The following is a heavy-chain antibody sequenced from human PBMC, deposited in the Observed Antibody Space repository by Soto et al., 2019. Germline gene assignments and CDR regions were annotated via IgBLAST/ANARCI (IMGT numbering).Heavy chain of an antibody. CDR2: ISYDGGSK. CDR1: GFTFSSYT. J-gene: IGHJ6*02. V-gene: IGHV3-30-3*01. D-gene: IGHD5-18*01. CDR3: ARELGEDTAMVTCAGCYYYYGMDV. Sequence: QVQLVESGGGVVQPGRSLRLSCAASGFTFSSYTMHWVRQAPGKGLEWVAVISYDGGSKYYADSVKGRFTISRDNSKNTLYLQMNSLRGEDTAVYYCARELGEDTAMVTCAGCYYYYGMDVWGQGTTVTVSS.